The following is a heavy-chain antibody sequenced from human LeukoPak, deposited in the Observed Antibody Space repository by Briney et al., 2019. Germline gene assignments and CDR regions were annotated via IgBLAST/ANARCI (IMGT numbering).Heavy chain of an antibody. D-gene: IGHD3/OR15-3a*01. V-gene: IGHV3-20*04. Sequence: GGSLRLSCAASGFTFDDYGMSWVRQAPGKGLEWVSGINWNGGSTGYADSVKGRFTISRDNAKNSLYLQMNSLRAEDTALYYCARDQGLSSYYYYMDVRGKGTTVTVSS. J-gene: IGHJ6*03. CDR2: INWNGGST. CDR1: GFTFDDYG. CDR3: ARDQGLSSYYYYMDV.